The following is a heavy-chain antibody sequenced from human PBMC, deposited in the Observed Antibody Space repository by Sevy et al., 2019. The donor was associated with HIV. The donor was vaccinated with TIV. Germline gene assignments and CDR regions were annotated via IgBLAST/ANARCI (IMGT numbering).Heavy chain of an antibody. J-gene: IGHJ4*02. CDR2: ISAYNGNT. CDR3: ARDTGTVEYQLLSDY. Sequence: AAVKVSCKASGYTFTSYGISWVRQAPGQGLEWMGWISAYNGNTNYAQKLQGRVTMTTDTSTSTAYMELRSLRSDDTAVYYRARDTGTVEYQLLSDYWGQGTLVTVSS. V-gene: IGHV1-18*04. D-gene: IGHD2-2*01. CDR1: GYTFTSYG.